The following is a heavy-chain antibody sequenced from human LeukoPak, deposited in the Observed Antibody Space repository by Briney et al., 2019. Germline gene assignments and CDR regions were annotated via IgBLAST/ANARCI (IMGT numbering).Heavy chain of an antibody. V-gene: IGHV3-21*01. CDR1: GFTFSSYT. J-gene: IGHJ4*02. Sequence: GGSLRLSCAASGFTFSSYTMNWVRQAPGKGLEWVSSITTGDGHIYYADSVEGRFTISRDNAKNSLFLQMNSLRAEDTAVYYCTGTHSSYYASYYFHYWGQGTPVTVSS. CDR3: TGTHSSYYASYYFHY. D-gene: IGHD1-26*01. CDR2: ITTGDGHI.